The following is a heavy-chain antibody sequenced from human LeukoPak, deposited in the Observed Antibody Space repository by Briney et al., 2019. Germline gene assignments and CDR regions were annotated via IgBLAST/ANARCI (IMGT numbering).Heavy chain of an antibody. D-gene: IGHD1-26*01. J-gene: IGHJ3*02. CDR3: ARGFGGSYMAFDI. V-gene: IGHV3-48*04. CDR1: GFTFSTYN. CDR2: ISSSGSTI. Sequence: GGSLRLSCTASGFTFSTYNIHWVRQAPGMRLEWVSYISSSGSTIYYADSVKGRFTISRDNAKDSLYLQMNSLRAEDTAVYYCARGFGGSYMAFDIWGQGTMVTVSS.